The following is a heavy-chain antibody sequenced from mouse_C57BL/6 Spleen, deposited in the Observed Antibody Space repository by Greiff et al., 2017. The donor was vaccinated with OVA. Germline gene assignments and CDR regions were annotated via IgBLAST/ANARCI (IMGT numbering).Heavy chain of an antibody. J-gene: IGHJ1*03. CDR3: ARYYYGSTRYWYFEV. V-gene: IGHV1-80*01. CDR2: IYPGDGDT. Sequence: VQLQQSGAELVKPGASVKISCKASGYAFSSYWMNWVKQRPGKGLEWIGQIYPGDGDTNYNGKFKGKATLTADKSSSTAYMQLSSLTSEDSAVYFCARYYYGSTRYWYFEVWGTETTGTASS. D-gene: IGHD1-1*01. CDR1: GYAFSSYW.